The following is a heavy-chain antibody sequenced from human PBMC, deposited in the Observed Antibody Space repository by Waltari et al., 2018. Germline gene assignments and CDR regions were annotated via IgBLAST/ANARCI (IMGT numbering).Heavy chain of an antibody. D-gene: IGHD2-15*01. Sequence: QVQLQQWGAGLLKPSETLSLTCAVYGGSFIGYYWSWIRQPPGKGLEWMGEINHSGSTNYNPSLKSRVTISVDTSKNQFSLKLSSVTAADTAVYYCARKGKGVVVADSHFDYWGQGTLVTVSS. CDR1: GGSFIGYY. J-gene: IGHJ4*02. V-gene: IGHV4-34*01. CDR2: INHSGST. CDR3: ARKGKGVVVADSHFDY.